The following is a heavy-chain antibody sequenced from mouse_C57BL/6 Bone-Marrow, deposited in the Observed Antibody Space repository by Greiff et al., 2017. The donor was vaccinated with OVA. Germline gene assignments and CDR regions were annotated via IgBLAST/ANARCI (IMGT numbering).Heavy chain of an antibody. CDR2: ISYDGSN. CDR3: SRDSSNYVDWYFDV. J-gene: IGHJ1*03. D-gene: IGHD2-5*01. Sequence: EVKLMESGPGLVKPSQSLSLTCSVTGYSITSGYYWNWIRQFPGNKLEWMGYISYDGSNNYNPSLKNRISITRDTSKNQFFLKLNSVTTEDTATYYCSRDSSNYVDWYFDVWGTGTTVTVSS. V-gene: IGHV3-6*01. CDR1: GYSITSGYY.